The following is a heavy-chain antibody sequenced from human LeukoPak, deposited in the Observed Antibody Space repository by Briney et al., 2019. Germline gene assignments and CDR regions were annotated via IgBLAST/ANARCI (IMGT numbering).Heavy chain of an antibody. CDR1: GFTFSSYA. Sequence: PGRSLRLSCAASGFTFSSYAMHWVRQAPGKGLEWVAVISYDGSNKYYADSVKGRFTISRDNSKNTLYLQMNSLRAEDTAVYYCARVPLGELTGGGLDYWGQGTLVTVSS. J-gene: IGHJ4*02. V-gene: IGHV3-30*04. CDR3: ARVPLGELTGGGLDY. D-gene: IGHD7-27*01. CDR2: ISYDGSNK.